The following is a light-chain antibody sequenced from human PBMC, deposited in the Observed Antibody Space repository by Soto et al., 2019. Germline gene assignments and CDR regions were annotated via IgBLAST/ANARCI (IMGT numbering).Light chain of an antibody. J-gene: IGLJ1*01. V-gene: IGLV2-8*01. Sequence: QSVLTQPPSAYGSPGQSVTISCTGTSSDVGGYNYVSWYQQHPGKAPKLMIYEVSKRPSGVPDRFSGSKSGNTASLTVSGLQAEDEADYYCSSYAGSNTSYVFGTGTKVTV. CDR3: SSYAGSNTSYV. CDR1: SSDVGGYNY. CDR2: EVS.